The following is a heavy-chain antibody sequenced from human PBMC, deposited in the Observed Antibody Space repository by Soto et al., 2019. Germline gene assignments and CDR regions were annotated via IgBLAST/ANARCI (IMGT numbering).Heavy chain of an antibody. V-gene: IGHV1-18*01. CDR1: GYTFTSYG. CDR3: ARDQIWFGELRYFDL. J-gene: IGHJ2*01. D-gene: IGHD3-10*01. CDR2: ISAYNGNT. Sequence: QVQLVQSGAEVKKPGASVKVSCKASGYTFTSYGIAGAEQAPGQGLEGMGWISAYNGNTNYAQKLQGRVTMTTDTSTSTAYMELRSLRSDDTAVYYCARDQIWFGELRYFDLWGRGTLVTVSS.